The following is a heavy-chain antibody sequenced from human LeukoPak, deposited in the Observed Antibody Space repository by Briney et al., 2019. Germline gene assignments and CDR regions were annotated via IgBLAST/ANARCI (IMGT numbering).Heavy chain of an antibody. CDR1: GFTFSSFA. CDR2: ISGSGAST. V-gene: IGHV3-23*01. D-gene: IGHD6-13*01. CDR3: AKARAGDITAAFNY. J-gene: IGHJ4*02. Sequence: GGSLRLSCAASGFTFSSFAMSWVRQAPGKGLKWVSGISGSGASTYYADSVKGRFTISRDNSQNTLYLQMNSLRAEDTAVYYCAKARAGDITAAFNYWGQGTLVTVSS.